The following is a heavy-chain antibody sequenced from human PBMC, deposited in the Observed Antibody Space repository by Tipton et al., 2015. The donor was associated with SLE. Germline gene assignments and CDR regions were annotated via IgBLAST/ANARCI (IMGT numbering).Heavy chain of an antibody. V-gene: IGHV4-34*01. J-gene: IGHJ5*02. D-gene: IGHD4-17*01. Sequence: TLSLTCAVYGGSFSGYYWGWIRQPPGKGLEWIGTIHYSGTTYYNPSLRSRVTISVDTSKNQFSLKLSSVTAADTAVYYCARLPTGFPNWFDPWGQGTLVTVSS. CDR2: IHYSGTT. CDR1: GGSFSGYY. CDR3: ARLPTGFPNWFDP.